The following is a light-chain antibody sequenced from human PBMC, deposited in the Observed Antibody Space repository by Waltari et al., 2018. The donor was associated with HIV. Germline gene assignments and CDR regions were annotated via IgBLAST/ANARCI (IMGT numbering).Light chain of an antibody. Sequence: EIVLTQSPTNPSLSSGEKSTLSLRASQSVSSYLAWYQQKPGRAPRLLIYDASNRATGIPARFSGSGSGTDFTLTISSLEPEDFAVYYCQQRSNRPPKYTFGQGTKLEIK. J-gene: IGKJ2*01. CDR1: QSVSSY. CDR2: DAS. CDR3: QQRSNRPPKYT. V-gene: IGKV3-11*01.